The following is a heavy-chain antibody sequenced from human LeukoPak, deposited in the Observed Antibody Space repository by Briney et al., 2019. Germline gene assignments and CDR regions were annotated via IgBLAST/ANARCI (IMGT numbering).Heavy chain of an antibody. V-gene: IGHV3-30*04. CDR3: ARSHYGGSYDMFDF. CDR1: GFTFSAYA. CDR2: ITYDGNHQ. Sequence: GGSLRLSCAASGFTFSAYALHWVRQAPGKGLEWVAVITYDGNHQYYADSVKGRFSISRDNSNHTVHLQMDSLRAEDTASYYCARSHYGGSYDMFDFWGQGTLVIVSS. J-gene: IGHJ4*02. D-gene: IGHD4/OR15-4a*01.